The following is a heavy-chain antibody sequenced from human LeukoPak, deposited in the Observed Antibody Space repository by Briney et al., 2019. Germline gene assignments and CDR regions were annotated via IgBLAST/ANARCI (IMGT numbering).Heavy chain of an antibody. CDR2: INHSGST. J-gene: IGHJ4*02. D-gene: IGHD2-8*01. V-gene: IGHV4-34*01. Sequence: SETLSLTCAVYGGSFSGYYWSWIRQPPGKGLEWIGEINHSGSTNYNPSLKSRVTISVDTSKNQFSLRLRSVTDADTAVYYCARGIVLMHYATFDIWGPGTPVTVSS. CDR3: ARGIVLMHYATFDI. CDR1: GGSFSGYY.